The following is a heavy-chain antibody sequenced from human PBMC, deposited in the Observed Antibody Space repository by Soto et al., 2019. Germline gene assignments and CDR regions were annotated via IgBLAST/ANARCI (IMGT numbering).Heavy chain of an antibody. CDR1: GGSISSGGYY. J-gene: IGHJ4*02. V-gene: IGHV4-31*03. CDR2: IYYSGST. D-gene: IGHD1-26*01. Sequence: QVQLQESGPGLVKPSQTLSLTCTVSGGSISSGGYYWSWIRQHPGKGLEWIGYIYYSGSTYYNPSLKSRVTMPVHPSKNHYSLKLSSVTAADTALYYCARIYSGRPVGALRYWGEGTLVTVSS. CDR3: ARIYSGRPVGALRY.